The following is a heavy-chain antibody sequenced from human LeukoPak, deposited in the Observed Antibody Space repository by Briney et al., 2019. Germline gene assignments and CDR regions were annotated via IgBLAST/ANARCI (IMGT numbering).Heavy chain of an antibody. V-gene: IGHV4-59*01. J-gene: IGHJ3*02. Sequence: SETLSLTCTVSCGPISSYYWSWIRQPPGKGLEWIGYIYYSGSSNYNPSLKSRVTISVDTSKNQFSLKLSSVTAADTAVYYCARDRPHENYYDSSGYYFGVGAFDIWGQGTMVTVSS. CDR3: ARDRPHENYYDSSGYYFGVGAFDI. D-gene: IGHD3-22*01. CDR2: IYYSGSS. CDR1: CGPISSYY.